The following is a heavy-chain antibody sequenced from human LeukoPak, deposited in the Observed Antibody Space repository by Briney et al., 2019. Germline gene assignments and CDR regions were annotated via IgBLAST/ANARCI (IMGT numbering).Heavy chain of an antibody. CDR2: ISYDGSNK. J-gene: IGHJ4*02. CDR1: GFTFSSYA. D-gene: IGHD7-27*01. Sequence: GGSLRLSCAASGFTFSSYAMHWVRQAPGKGLEWVAVISYDGSNKYYADSVKGRFTISRDNSKNTLFLQMNRLRAEDTAVYYCAKDGGLWVSAHWGDSWGRGTLVTVSS. V-gene: IGHV3-30*04. CDR3: AKDGGLWVSAHWGDS.